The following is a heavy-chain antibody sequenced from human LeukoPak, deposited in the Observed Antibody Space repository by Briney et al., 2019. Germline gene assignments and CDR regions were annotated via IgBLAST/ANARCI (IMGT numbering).Heavy chain of an antibody. V-gene: IGHV3-48*01. Sequence: GGSLRLSCAASGFTFSSYSMNWVRQAPGKGLEWVSYISGHSSTIYYADSVKGRFTISRDNAKNSLYLQMNSLRADDTAVYYCARDWNYGGTIDFWGQGTLAAVSS. CDR2: ISGHSSTI. D-gene: IGHD4-23*01. CDR3: ARDWNYGGTIDF. J-gene: IGHJ4*02. CDR1: GFTFSSYS.